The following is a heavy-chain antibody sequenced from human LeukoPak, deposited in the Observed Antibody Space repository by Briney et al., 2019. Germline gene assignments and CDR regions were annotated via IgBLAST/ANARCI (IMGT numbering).Heavy chain of an antibody. CDR1: GFSLSTSGVG. D-gene: IGHD2-2*01. V-gene: IGHV2-5*02. Sequence: SGPTLVKPTQTLTLTCTLSGFSLSTSGVGVGWIRQTPWEALELLAFIYWDNNKHYSPPLKRRLTIIKATSKNQVVLTLANMDPVDTATYYCALRTSYKTFDFWGQGALVTVSS. CDR3: ALRTSYKTFDF. J-gene: IGHJ4*02. CDR2: IYWDNNK.